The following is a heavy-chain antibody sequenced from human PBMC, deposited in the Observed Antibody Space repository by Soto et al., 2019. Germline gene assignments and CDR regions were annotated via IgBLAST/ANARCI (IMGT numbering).Heavy chain of an antibody. V-gene: IGHV3-30*03. CDR3: AATSH. CDR2: ISSDGSKQ. J-gene: IGHJ4*02. Sequence: QVQLVESGGGVVQPGRSLRLSCAASGFPFSSFGLHWVRQAPGKGPEWVAVISSDGSKQFYSDSVQGRFTISRDNLNNTLHLQMNSLRAAEPAIYYCAATSHWGQGTLVTVSS. CDR1: GFPFSSFG.